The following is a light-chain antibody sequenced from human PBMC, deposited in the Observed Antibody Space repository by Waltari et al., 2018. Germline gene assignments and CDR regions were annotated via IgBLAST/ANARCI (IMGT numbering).Light chain of an antibody. CDR1: SLRTSY. Sequence: SSELTQGPAVSVALGQTVKITCQGDSLRTSYESWYQVKPGQAPVLVLFGKDKRPSGIPDRISGYTSGTTSSLTITGAQAEDEADYYCHSRKGSDNQVVFGGGTKLTVL. CDR2: GKD. V-gene: IGLV3-19*01. CDR3: HSRKGSDNQVV. J-gene: IGLJ3*02.